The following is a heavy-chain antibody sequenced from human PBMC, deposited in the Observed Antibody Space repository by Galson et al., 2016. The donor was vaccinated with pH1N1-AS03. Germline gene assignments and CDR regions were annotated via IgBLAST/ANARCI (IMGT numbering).Heavy chain of an antibody. CDR2: ISPIFGSA. Sequence: SVKVSCKASGGTLNNYAVNWVRQALGQGLEWMGGISPIFGSADHAQKFQGRVTITADIFTNTAYMELSGLSSEDTGVYYCARGLNYPFGSGSVFWGQGTLVTVSS. J-gene: IGHJ4*01. V-gene: IGHV1-69*06. CDR3: ARGLNYPFGSGSVF. CDR1: GGTLNNYA. D-gene: IGHD3-10*01.